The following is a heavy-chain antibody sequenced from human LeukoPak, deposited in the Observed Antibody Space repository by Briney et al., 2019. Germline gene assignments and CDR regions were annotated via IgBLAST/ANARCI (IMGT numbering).Heavy chain of an antibody. CDR3: ARGSQSYYYDSSGYYFFDY. V-gene: IGHV4-59*01. D-gene: IGHD3-22*01. J-gene: IGHJ4*02. Sequence: NPSETLSLTCTVSGGSISSYYWSWIRQPPGKGLEWIGYIYYSGSTNYNPSLKSRVTISVDTSKNQFSLKLSSVTAADTAVYYCARGSQSYYYDSSGYYFFDYWGQGTLVTVSS. CDR2: IYYSGST. CDR1: GGSISSYY.